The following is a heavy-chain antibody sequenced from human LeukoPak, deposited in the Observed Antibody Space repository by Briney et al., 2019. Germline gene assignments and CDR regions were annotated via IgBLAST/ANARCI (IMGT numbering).Heavy chain of an antibody. CDR1: GFTCSSYA. CDR2: ISYDGSNK. CDR3: GRDHTTGGYGPFDC. J-gene: IGHJ4*02. Sequence: GGSLRLSCAASGFTCSSYAMHWVRQAPGKGLEGVALISYDGSNKYYADSVKGRFTISRDHSNTLHLQMNSLRPEDTAVYFCGRDHTTGGYGPFDCWGQGTLVTVSS. D-gene: IGHD4-17*01. V-gene: IGHV3-30*04.